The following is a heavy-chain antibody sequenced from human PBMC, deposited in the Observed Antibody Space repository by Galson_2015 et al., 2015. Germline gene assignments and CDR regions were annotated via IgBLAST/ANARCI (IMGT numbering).Heavy chain of an antibody. CDR2: ISGSGGST. V-gene: IGHV3-23*01. J-gene: IGHJ4*02. CDR1: GFTFSSYA. CDR3: AKGKGVRGDLPNDY. D-gene: IGHD4-17*01. Sequence: SLRLSCAASGFTFSSYAMSWVRQAPGRGLEWVSAISGSGGSTYYADSVKGRFTISRDNSKNTLYLQMNSLRAEDTAVYYCAKGKGVRGDLPNDYWGQGTLVTVSS.